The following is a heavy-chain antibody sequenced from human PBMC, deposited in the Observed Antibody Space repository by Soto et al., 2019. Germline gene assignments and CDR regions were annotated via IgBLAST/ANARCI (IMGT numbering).Heavy chain of an antibody. Sequence: SETLSLTCTVSGGSISSGDYYWSWIRQPPGKGLEWIGYIYYSGSTYYNPSLKSRVTISVDTSKNQFSLKLSSVTAADTAVYYCARRVTSSGWYSDYWGQGTLVTVYS. CDR2: IYYSGST. CDR3: ARRVTSSGWYSDY. V-gene: IGHV4-30-4*01. D-gene: IGHD6-19*01. J-gene: IGHJ4*02. CDR1: GGSISSGDYY.